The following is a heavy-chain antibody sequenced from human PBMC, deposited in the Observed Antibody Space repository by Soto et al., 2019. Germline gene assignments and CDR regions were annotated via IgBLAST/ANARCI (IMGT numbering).Heavy chain of an antibody. V-gene: IGHV1-46*01. CDR2: INPSGGST. CDR1: GYTFTSYY. CDR3: ARGVDFKYYDFWSGSYYYMDV. J-gene: IGHJ6*03. Sequence: ASVKVSCKASGYTFTSYYMHWVRQAPGQGLEWMGIINPSGGSTSYAQKFQGRVTMTRDTSTSTVYMELSSLRSEDTAVYYCARGVDFKYYDFWSGSYYYMDVWGKGTTVTVSS. D-gene: IGHD3-3*01.